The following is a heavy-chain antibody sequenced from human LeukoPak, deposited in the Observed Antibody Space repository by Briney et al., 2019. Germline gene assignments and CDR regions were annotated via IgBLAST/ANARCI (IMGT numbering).Heavy chain of an antibody. CDR3: ARGYYYDSSGYSDY. J-gene: IGHJ4*02. D-gene: IGHD3-22*01. CDR1: GFTFDDYG. Sequence: GGSLRLSCAASGFTFDDYGMSWVRQAPGKGLEWVSGINWNGGSTGYADSVKGRFTISRDNSKNTLYLQMNSLRAEDTAVYYCARGYYYDSSGYSDYWGQGTLVTVSS. V-gene: IGHV3-20*04. CDR2: INWNGGST.